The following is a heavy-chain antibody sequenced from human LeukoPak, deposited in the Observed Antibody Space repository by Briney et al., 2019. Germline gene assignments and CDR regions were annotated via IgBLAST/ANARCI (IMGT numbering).Heavy chain of an antibody. Sequence: GASVKVSCKASGYTFTGYYMHWVRQAPGQGLEWMGWINPNSGGTNYAQKFQGRVTMTRDTSISTAYMELSRLRSDDTAVYYCAKTYDYGDYHYYMDVWGKGTTVTISS. CDR1: GYTFTGYY. V-gene: IGHV1-2*02. D-gene: IGHD4-17*01. CDR2: INPNSGGT. J-gene: IGHJ6*03. CDR3: AKTYDYGDYHYYMDV.